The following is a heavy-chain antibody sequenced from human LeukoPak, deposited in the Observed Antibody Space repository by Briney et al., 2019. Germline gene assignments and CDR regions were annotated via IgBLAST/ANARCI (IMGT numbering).Heavy chain of an antibody. V-gene: IGHV3-30*03. CDR2: ISYDGSNK. J-gene: IGHJ4*02. CDR3: ARASGPFDY. CDR1: GFTFSSYG. D-gene: IGHD3-10*01. Sequence: GGSLRLSCAASGFTFSSYGMHWVRQAPGKGLEWVAVISYDGSNKYYADSVKGRFTISRDNSKNTLYLQMNSLRAEDTAVYSCARASGPFDYWGQGTLVTVSS.